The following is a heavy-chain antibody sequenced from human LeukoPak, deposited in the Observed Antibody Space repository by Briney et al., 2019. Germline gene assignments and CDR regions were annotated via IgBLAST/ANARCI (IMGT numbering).Heavy chain of an antibody. Sequence: SETLSLTCAVYGGSFSGYYWSWIRQPPGKGLEWIGEINHSGSTNYNPSLKSRVTISVDTSKNQFSLKLSSVTAADTAVYYCATWTDILTNHDAFDIWGQGTMVTVSS. D-gene: IGHD3-9*01. CDR3: ATWTDILTNHDAFDI. CDR1: GGSFSGYY. CDR2: INHSGST. V-gene: IGHV4-34*01. J-gene: IGHJ3*02.